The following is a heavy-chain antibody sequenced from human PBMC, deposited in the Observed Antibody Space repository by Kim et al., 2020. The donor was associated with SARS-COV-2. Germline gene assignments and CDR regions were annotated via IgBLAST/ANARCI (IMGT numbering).Heavy chain of an antibody. V-gene: IGHV4-34*01. CDR3: AKVIVGSYGGKPHYFDY. D-gene: IGHD1-26*01. Sequence: SETLSLTCAGYGGSFSGYYWSWIRQPPGKGLEWIGAISNSGSTNYTPSLKSRVTISVDTSKNTFSLKLSSVTAADTAVYYCAKVIVGSYGGKPHYFDYCGQGTLCTVS. CDR2: ISNSGST. J-gene: IGHJ4*02. CDR1: GGSFSGYY.